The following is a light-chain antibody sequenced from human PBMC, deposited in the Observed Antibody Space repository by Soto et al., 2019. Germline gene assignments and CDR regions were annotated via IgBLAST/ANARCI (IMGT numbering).Light chain of an antibody. CDR2: GAS. V-gene: IGKV3-20*01. J-gene: IGKJ3*01. CDR1: QSVSNNY. CDR3: QQYGSSPFT. Sequence: EIVLTQSPGTLSLSPGERATLSCRASQSVSNNYLTWYQQKPGQAPSLLISGASSRATGIPDRFSGGGSGTDFNLTISGLEPEDVAVYYCQQYGSSPFTFGPGTKVYIK.